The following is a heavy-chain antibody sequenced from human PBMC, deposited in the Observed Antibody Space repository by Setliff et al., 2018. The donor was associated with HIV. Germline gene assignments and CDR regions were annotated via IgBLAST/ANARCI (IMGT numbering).Heavy chain of an antibody. CDR3: ARAYDSTTWSRFDS. CDR1: GFTFSYHW. V-gene: IGHV3-74*01. Sequence: GESLKISCAASGFTFSYHWMHWVRQAPGKGLVWVSRILPDGIRTNYADSVKGRFTISRDNAKNTVYLQMNSLRVEDTGLYFCARAYDSTTWSRFDSWGQGTQVTVSS. D-gene: IGHD6-13*01. CDR2: ILPDGIRT. J-gene: IGHJ4*02.